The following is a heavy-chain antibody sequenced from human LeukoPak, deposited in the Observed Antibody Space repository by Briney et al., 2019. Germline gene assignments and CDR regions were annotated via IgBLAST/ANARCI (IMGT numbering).Heavy chain of an antibody. J-gene: IGHJ4*02. Sequence: ASVKVSCKASGGTFSSYATSWVRQAPGQGLEWMGWINPNSGGTNYAQKFHGRVTMTRETSITTAYMELSSLRSDDTAIYYCAKTDNKYDSRLILNWGQGTQVTVSS. CDR3: AKTDNKYDSRLILN. V-gene: IGHV1-2*02. CDR1: GGTFSSYA. D-gene: IGHD3-22*01. CDR2: INPNSGGT.